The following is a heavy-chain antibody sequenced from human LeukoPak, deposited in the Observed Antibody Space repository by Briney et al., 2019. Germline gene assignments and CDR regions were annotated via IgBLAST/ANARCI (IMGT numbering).Heavy chain of an antibody. D-gene: IGHD4-11*01. CDR1: GFTFSSYE. J-gene: IGHJ4*02. V-gene: IGHV3-48*03. CDR2: ISSSGSTI. Sequence: GGSLRLSCAASGFTFSSYEMNWVRQAPGKGLEWVSYISSSGSTIYYADSVKGRFTISRDNAKNSPYLQMNSLRAEDTAVYYCARDFNYGPFDYWGQGTLVTVSS. CDR3: ARDFNYGPFDY.